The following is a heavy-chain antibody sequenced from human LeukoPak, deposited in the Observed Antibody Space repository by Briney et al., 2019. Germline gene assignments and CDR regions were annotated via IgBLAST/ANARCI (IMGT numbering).Heavy chain of an antibody. CDR3: ARVRFSSGWYIAFDI. CDR1: GYTFTSHG. CDR2: ISAYNGDT. Sequence: ASVKVSCKASGYTFTSHGISWVRQAPGQGLEWMGWISAYNGDTKYAQKTQGRVTMTRDTSTTTVYMELSSLRSEDTAVYYCARVRFSSGWYIAFDIWGQGTMVTVSS. D-gene: IGHD6-19*01. J-gene: IGHJ3*02. V-gene: IGHV1-18*01.